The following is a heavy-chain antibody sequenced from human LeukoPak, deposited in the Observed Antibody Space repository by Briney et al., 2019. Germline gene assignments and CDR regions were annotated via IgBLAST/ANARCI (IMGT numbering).Heavy chain of an antibody. V-gene: IGHV1-18*01. J-gene: IGHJ4*02. CDR2: ISAYDGNT. CDR1: GYTFTSYG. D-gene: IGHD3-3*01. CDR3: ARDEYYDFWSGYSNY. Sequence: GASVKVSCKASGYTFTSYGISWVRQAPGQGLEWMGWISAYDGNTNYAQKLQGRVTMTTDTSTSTAYMELRSLRSGDTAVYYCARDEYYDFWSGYSNYWGQGTLVTVSS.